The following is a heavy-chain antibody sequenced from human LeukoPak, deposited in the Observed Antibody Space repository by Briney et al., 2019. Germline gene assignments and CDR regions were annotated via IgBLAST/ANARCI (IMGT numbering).Heavy chain of an antibody. V-gene: IGHV3-30*04. D-gene: IGHD3-3*01. Sequence: GGSLRLSCVASGFIFNNYAMHWVRQAPGKGLEWVAVISYDGRTKYYEDSVKGRFTISRDNSKNTLYLQMNSLRAEDTAVYYCARGFASDTYGQYYDFWSGSYYYGMDVWGQGTTVTVSS. J-gene: IGHJ6*02. CDR3: ARGFASDTYGQYYDFWSGSYYYGMDV. CDR1: GFIFNNYA. CDR2: ISYDGRTK.